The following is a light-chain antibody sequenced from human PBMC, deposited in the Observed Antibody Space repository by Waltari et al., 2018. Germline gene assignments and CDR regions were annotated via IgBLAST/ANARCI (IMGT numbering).Light chain of an antibody. J-gene: IGLJ2*01. V-gene: IGLV2-14*03. CDR2: DVP. CDR1: SDDVGRYKF. CDR3: SSHTTSSTLV. Sequence: QSALTQPASVSGSPGQSITISCTGSSDDVGRYKFVSWYQQHPGKVPKLLIFDVPERPSGVSDRFSGSKSGNTASLTISGLQPEDEADYYCSSHTTSSTLVFGGGTRVTVL.